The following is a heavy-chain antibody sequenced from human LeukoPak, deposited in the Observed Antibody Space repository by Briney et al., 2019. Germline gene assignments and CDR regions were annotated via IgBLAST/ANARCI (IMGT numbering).Heavy chain of an antibody. V-gene: IGHV3-64D*06. CDR1: GFTFSRYA. D-gene: IGHD6-13*01. J-gene: IGHJ4*02. Sequence: GGSLRLSCSASGFTFSRYAMHWVRQAPGKGLEYVSAISSNGGSTYYADSVKGRFTISRDNSRNTLHLQMSSLRVEDTAVYYCAKDRSSSWYANYFDYWGQGTLVTVSS. CDR3: AKDRSSSWYANYFDY. CDR2: ISSNGGST.